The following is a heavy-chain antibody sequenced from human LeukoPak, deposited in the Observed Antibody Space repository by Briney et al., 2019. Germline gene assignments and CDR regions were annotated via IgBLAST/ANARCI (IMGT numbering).Heavy chain of an antibody. V-gene: IGHV3-74*01. Sequence: PGGSLTLSCAASGFTFSSYWMHWVRQAPGKGLVWVSRVNSDGSSTTYAHSMKSRFTISRDNAKNTLYLHMNSLRAEDTAVYYCARGSTQYSSGWYGLDYWGQGTLVTVSS. J-gene: IGHJ4*02. CDR3: ARGSTQYSSGWYGLDY. D-gene: IGHD6-19*01. CDR1: GFTFSSYW. CDR2: VNSDGSST.